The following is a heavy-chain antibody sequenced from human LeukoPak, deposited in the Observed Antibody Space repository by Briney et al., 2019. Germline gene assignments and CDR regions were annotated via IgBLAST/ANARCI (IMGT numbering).Heavy chain of an antibody. CDR2: VYSGGSA. J-gene: IGHJ4*02. CDR1: GFTVSSNH. D-gene: IGHD3-22*01. Sequence: GGSLRLSCAASGFTVSSNHMSWVRQAPGKGLEWVSFVYSGGSAYYADSVKGRFTISRDNAKNSLYLQMNSLRAEDTAVYYCARALQYGSGYYGIDYWGQGTLVTVSS. CDR3: ARALQYGSGYYGIDY. V-gene: IGHV3-53*01.